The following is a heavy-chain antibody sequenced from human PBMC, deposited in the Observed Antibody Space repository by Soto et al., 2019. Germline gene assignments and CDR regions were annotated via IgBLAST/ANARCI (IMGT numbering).Heavy chain of an antibody. V-gene: IGHV4-59*08. J-gene: IGHJ3*01. CDR3: ARPYGGHYAFDF. CDR1: GDSISNYY. Sequence: SETLSLTCTVSGDSISNYYWSWIRQPPGKGLEWIGYIYDSGSTNYNPSLKSRVTISVDTSKNQVSLRLRSVTAADTAVYFCARPYGGHYAFDFWGPGTMVTVSS. CDR2: IYDSGST. D-gene: IGHD4-17*01.